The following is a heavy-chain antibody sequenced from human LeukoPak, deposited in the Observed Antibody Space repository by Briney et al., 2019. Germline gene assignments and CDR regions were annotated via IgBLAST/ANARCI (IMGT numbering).Heavy chain of an antibody. J-gene: IGHJ5*02. CDR2: IYYSGST. D-gene: IGHD2-2*01. Sequence: SETLSLTCTVSGGSISSYYWSCIRQPPGKGLEWIGYIYYSGSTNYNPSLKSRVTISVDTSRNQFSLKLSSVTAADTAVYYCARAGSTSRLDPWGQGTLVTVSS. CDR1: GGSISSYY. V-gene: IGHV4-59*01. CDR3: ARAGSTSRLDP.